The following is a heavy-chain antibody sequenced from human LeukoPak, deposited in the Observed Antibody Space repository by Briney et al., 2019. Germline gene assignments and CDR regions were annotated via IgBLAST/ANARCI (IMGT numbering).Heavy chain of an antibody. CDR2: IYPGDSDT. V-gene: IGHV5-51*01. Sequence: GESLKISCKGSGYSFTSYWIGWVRQMPGKGLEWMGIIYPGDSDTRYSPSFQGQVTISADKSISTAYLQWSSLKASDTAMYYCARESEYDYDERNFDYWGQGTLVTVSS. D-gene: IGHD4-17*01. CDR3: ARESEYDYDERNFDY. CDR1: GYSFTSYW. J-gene: IGHJ4*02.